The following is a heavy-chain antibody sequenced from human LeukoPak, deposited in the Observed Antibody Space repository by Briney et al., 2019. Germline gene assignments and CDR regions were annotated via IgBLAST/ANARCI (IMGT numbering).Heavy chain of an antibody. D-gene: IGHD5-24*01. CDR2: IRYDGSNK. CDR1: GFTFSSYG. V-gene: IGHV3-30*02. J-gene: IGHJ4*02. CDR3: AKDLEGVEMATILEY. Sequence: GGSLRLSCAASGFTFSSYGMLWVRQAPGKGLEWVAFIRYDGSNKYYADSVKGRFTISRDNSKNTLYLQMNSLRAEDTAVYYCAKDLEGVEMATILEYWGQGTLVTVSS.